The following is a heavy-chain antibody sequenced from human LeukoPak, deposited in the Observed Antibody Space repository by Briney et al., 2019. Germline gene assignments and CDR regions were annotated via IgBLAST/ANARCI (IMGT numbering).Heavy chain of an antibody. Sequence: ASVKVSCKASGYNFTSYDINWVRQSTGHGREWRGWMNPNSGNTGYAQKFQGRVTMTRNTSINTAYMELSSLSSEDTAVYYCARPSGNCGGDCYRLSYWGQGTLVTVSS. CDR3: ARPSGNCGGDCYRLSY. V-gene: IGHV1-8*01. D-gene: IGHD2-21*02. CDR1: GYNFTSYD. CDR2: MNPNSGNT. J-gene: IGHJ4*02.